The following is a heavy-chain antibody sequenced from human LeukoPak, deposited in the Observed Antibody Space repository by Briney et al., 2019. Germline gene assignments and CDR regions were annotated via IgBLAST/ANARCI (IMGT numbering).Heavy chain of an antibody. Sequence: TGGSLRLSCAASGFTFSSYGMHWVRQAPGKGLEWVAVISYDGSNKYYADSVKGRFTISRDNSKNTLYLQMNSLRAEDTAAYYCAKARTYYYDSSGYYGVPIDAFDIWGQGTMVTVSS. V-gene: IGHV3-30*18. CDR3: AKARTYYYDSSGYYGVPIDAFDI. CDR2: ISYDGSNK. D-gene: IGHD3-22*01. J-gene: IGHJ3*02. CDR1: GFTFSSYG.